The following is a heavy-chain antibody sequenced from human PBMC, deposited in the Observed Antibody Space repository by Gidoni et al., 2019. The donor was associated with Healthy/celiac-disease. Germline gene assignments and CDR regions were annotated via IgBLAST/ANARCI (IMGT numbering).Heavy chain of an antibody. CDR2: INPNSGGT. CDR1: GYTFTGYY. V-gene: IGHV1-2*04. Sequence: QVQLVQSGAEAKQPAASVKVSCKASGYTFTGYYMHWLRQAPGQGLEWMGWINPNSGGTNYAQKLQGWVTMTRDTSISTAYMELSRLRSDDTAVYYCARAAVGSYSSSWYINWFDPWGQGTLVTVSS. CDR3: ARAAVGSYSSSWYINWFDP. D-gene: IGHD6-13*01. J-gene: IGHJ5*02.